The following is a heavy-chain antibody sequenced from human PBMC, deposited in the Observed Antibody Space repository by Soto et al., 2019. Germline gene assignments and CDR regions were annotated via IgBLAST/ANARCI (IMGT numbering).Heavy chain of an antibody. Sequence: SETLSLTCAVSGGSISSGGYSWSWIRQPPGKGLEWIGYIYHSGSTYYNPSLKSRVTISVDRSKNQFSLKLSSVTAADTAVYYCARGYSYGEEYYFDYWGQGTLVTVSS. J-gene: IGHJ4*02. D-gene: IGHD5-18*01. CDR1: GGSISSGGYS. CDR2: IYHSGST. V-gene: IGHV4-30-2*01. CDR3: ARGYSYGEEYYFDY.